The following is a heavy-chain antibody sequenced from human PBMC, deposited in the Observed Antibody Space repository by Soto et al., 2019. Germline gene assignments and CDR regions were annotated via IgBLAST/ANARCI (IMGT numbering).Heavy chain of an antibody. Sequence: GGSLRLSCAASGFIFDDYAMHWVRQAPGKGLEWVSGISWNSVNIGYADSVKGRFTISRDNAKNSLYLQMNGLRAEDTAFYYCAKEGRYLEWLGSRISFDHWGQGTLVTVSS. J-gene: IGHJ4*02. V-gene: IGHV3-9*01. CDR3: AKEGRYLEWLGSRISFDH. CDR2: ISWNSVNI. CDR1: GFIFDDYA. D-gene: IGHD3-3*01.